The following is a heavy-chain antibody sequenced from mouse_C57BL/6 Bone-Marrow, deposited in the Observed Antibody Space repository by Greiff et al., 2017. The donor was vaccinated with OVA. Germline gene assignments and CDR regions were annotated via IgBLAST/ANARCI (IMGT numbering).Heavy chain of an antibody. V-gene: IGHV1-61*01. Sequence: QVQLQQPGAELVRPGSSVKLSCKASGYTFTSYWMAWVKQRPGQGLEWIGNIYPSDSGTHYNQKFKGKATLTVDKSSSTAYMQLSSLTSEDYAVYYCARKGVYYGPDYWGQGTTLTVSS. CDR3: ARKGVYYGPDY. CDR2: IYPSDSGT. CDR1: GYTFTSYW. J-gene: IGHJ2*01. D-gene: IGHD2-1*01.